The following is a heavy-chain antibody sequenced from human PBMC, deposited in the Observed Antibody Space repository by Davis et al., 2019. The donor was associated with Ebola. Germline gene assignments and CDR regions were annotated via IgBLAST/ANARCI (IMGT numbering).Heavy chain of an antibody. CDR3: ARGRLPWGLNWFDP. V-gene: IGHV4-30-2*01. Sequence: PSETLSLTCAVSGGSISSGGYSWSWIRQPPGKGLEWIGYIYHSGSTYYNPSLKSRVTISVDTSKNQFSLKLSSVTAADTAVYYCARGRLPWGLNWFDPWGQGTLVTVSS. CDR2: IYHSGST. D-gene: IGHD5-12*01. CDR1: GGSISSGGYS. J-gene: IGHJ5*02.